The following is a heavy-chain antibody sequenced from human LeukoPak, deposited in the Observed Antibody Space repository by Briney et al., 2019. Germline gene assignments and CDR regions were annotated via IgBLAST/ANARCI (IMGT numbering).Heavy chain of an antibody. CDR2: IKQDGSEK. V-gene: IGHV3-7*01. CDR1: GFTFSSYW. J-gene: IGHJ4*02. CDR3: ARGTYGDYGVGVYYFDY. D-gene: IGHD4-17*01. Sequence: GGSLRLSCAASGFTFSSYWMSWVRQAPGKGLEWVANIKQDGSEKYYVDSVKGRFTISRDNAKNSLYLQMNSLRAEDTAVYYCARGTYGDYGVGVYYFDYWGQGTLVTVSS.